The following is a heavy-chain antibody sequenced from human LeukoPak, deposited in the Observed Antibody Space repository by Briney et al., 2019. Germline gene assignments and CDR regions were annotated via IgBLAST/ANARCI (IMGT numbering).Heavy chain of an antibody. CDR2: ISGSGGST. CDR3: AKDVGTWSLVVVVAAIDY. V-gene: IGHV3-23*01. D-gene: IGHD2-15*01. J-gene: IGHJ4*02. CDR1: GFTFTSYA. Sequence: GGSLRLSCAASGFTFTSYAMSWVRQAPGKGLEWVSAISGSGGSTYYADSVKGRFTISRDNSKNTLYLQMNSLRAKDTAVYYCAKDVGTWSLVVVVAAIDYWGQGTLVTVSS.